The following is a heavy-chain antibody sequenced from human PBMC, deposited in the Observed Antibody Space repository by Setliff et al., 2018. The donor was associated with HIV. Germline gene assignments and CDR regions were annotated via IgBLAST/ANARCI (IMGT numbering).Heavy chain of an antibody. Sequence: SETLSLTCAVYGGSFSGYYWSWIRQPPGKGLEWIGEINHSGSTNYNPSLKSRVTISVDTSKNQFSLKLSSVTAADTAVYYCVKHFWTDYYDWRDTGAFDLWGQGTMVTVSS. CDR1: GGSFSGYY. J-gene: IGHJ3*01. CDR3: VKHFWTDYYDWRDTGAFDL. V-gene: IGHV4-34*01. D-gene: IGHD3-22*01. CDR2: INHSGST.